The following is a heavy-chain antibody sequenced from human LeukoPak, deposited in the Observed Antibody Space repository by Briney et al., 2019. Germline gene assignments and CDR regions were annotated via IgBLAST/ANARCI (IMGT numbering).Heavy chain of an antibody. V-gene: IGHV1-69*01. CDR1: GGTFSSYA. D-gene: IGHD5-24*01. J-gene: IGHJ3*02. CDR3: ARDSEMATMLHI. CDR2: IIPIFGTA. Sequence: SVKVSCKASGGTFSSYAISWLRQAPGQGLEWMGGIIPIFGTANYAQKFQGRVTITADESTSTAYMELSSLRSEDTAVYYCARDSEMATMLHIWGQGTMVTVSS.